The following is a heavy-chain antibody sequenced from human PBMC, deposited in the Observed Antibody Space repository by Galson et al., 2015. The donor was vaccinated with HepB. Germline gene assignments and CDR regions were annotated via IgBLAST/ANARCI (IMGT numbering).Heavy chain of an antibody. D-gene: IGHD4-17*01. J-gene: IGHJ6*03. Sequence: SVKVSCKASGGTFSSYAISWVRQAPGQGLEWMGGIIPILGIANYAQKFQGRVTITADKSTSTAYMELSSLRSEDTAVYYCAREPGDYYYYYYMDVWGKGTTVTVSS. CDR3: AREPGDYYYYYYMDV. V-gene: IGHV1-69*10. CDR1: GGTFSSYA. CDR2: IIPILGIA.